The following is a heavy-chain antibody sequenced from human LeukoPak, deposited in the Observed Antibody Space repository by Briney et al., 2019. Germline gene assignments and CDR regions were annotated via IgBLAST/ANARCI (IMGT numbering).Heavy chain of an antibody. CDR1: GFTFSSYA. CDR3: AKDGVDIVATILDY. Sequence: GGSLRLSCAASGFTFSSYAMSWVRQAPGKGLEWVSAISGSGGSTYYADSVKGRFTISRDNSKNTLYLQMNSLRAEDTAVYYCAKDGVDIVATILDYWGQGTLVTVSS. V-gene: IGHV3-23*01. D-gene: IGHD5-12*01. CDR2: ISGSGGST. J-gene: IGHJ4*02.